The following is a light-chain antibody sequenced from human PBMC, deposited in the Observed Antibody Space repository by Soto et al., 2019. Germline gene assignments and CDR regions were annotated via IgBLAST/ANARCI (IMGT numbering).Light chain of an antibody. CDR2: DAS. J-gene: IGKJ4*01. V-gene: IGKV3-11*01. CDR3: QQRSNWPPLT. Sequence: EIVLTQSPATLSLSPGERATLSCRASQSVSTFLAWYQQKPGQAPRLLIYDASNRATGIPTRFSDSGSGTDFTLTISSLEPEDFAVYYCQQRSNWPPLTFGGGTKVEIK. CDR1: QSVSTF.